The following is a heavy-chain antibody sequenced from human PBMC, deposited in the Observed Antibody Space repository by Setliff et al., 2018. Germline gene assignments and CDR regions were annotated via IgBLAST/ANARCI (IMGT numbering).Heavy chain of an antibody. CDR2: LIPFFGTT. V-gene: IGHV1-69*13. CDR3: ARDSRQWLEGGASGDMDI. CDR1: GGTFSSFA. Sequence: GASVKVSCKTPGGTFSSFAVSWVRQAPGQRPEWMGRLIPFFGTTIYAQRFQGRVTITADESTTTVFMELNSLRSEDTAIYYCARDSRQWLEGGASGDMDIWGQGTMVTVSS. D-gene: IGHD6-19*01. J-gene: IGHJ3*02.